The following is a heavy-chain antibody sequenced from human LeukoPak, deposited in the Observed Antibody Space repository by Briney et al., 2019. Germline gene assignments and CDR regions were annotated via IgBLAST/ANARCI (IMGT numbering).Heavy chain of an antibody. V-gene: IGHV1-2*02. D-gene: IGHD5-18*01. CDR3: ARAKVIVPDY. CDR1: GYTFTGYY. J-gene: IGHJ4*02. Sequence: ASVKVSCKASGYTFTGYYMHWMRQAPGQGPEWMGWIKPNSGGTSYAQKFQGRVTMTRDTSISTAYMELSRLRSDDTAVYYCARAKVIVPDYWGQGTLVTVSS. CDR2: IKPNSGGT.